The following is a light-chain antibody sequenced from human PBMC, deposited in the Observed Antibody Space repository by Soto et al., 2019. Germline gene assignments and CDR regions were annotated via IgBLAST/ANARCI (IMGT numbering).Light chain of an antibody. V-gene: IGLV2-8*01. Sequence: QSVLTQPTSASGSPGQSVTISCTGTSSDVGGYNYVSWYQQHPGKAPKLMIYEVSKRPSGVPDRFSGSKSGNTASLTVSGLQAEDEADNYCSSYAGSNNYVFGTGT. CDR1: SSDVGGYNY. CDR2: EVS. CDR3: SSYAGSNNYV. J-gene: IGLJ1*01.